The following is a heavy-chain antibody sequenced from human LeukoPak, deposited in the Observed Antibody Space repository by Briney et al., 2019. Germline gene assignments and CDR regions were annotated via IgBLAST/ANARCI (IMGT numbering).Heavy chain of an antibody. V-gene: IGHV3-48*03. CDR3: ARDMVRGDVP. CDR1: GFTFSSYE. CDR2: ISSSGSTI. D-gene: IGHD3-10*01. J-gene: IGHJ5*02. Sequence: PGGSLRLSCAASGFTFSSYEMNWVRQAPGKGLEWVSYISSSGSTIYYADSVKGRFTISRDNAKNSLYLQMNSLRAEDTAVYYCARDMVRGDVPWGQGTLVTVSS.